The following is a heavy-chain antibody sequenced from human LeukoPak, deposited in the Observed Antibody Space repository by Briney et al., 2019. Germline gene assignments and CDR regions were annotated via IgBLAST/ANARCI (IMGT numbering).Heavy chain of an antibody. CDR2: IIPIFGTA. Sequence: SVKVPCKASGGTFSSYAISWVRQAPGQGLEWMGRIIPIFGTANYAQKFQGRVTITTDESTSTAYMELSSLRSEDTAVYYCARDSENYYDSSGSCAFDIWGQGTMVTVSS. V-gene: IGHV1-69*05. CDR1: GGTFSSYA. J-gene: IGHJ3*02. CDR3: ARDSENYYDSSGSCAFDI. D-gene: IGHD3-22*01.